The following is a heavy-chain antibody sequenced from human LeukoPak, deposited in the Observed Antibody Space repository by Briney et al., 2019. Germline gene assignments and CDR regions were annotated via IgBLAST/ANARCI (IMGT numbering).Heavy chain of an antibody. J-gene: IGHJ6*03. V-gene: IGHV4-34*01. D-gene: IGHD3-10*01. CDR1: GGSFSGYY. CDR2: INHSGST. Sequence: PSETLSLTCAVYGGSFSGYYWSWIRQPPGKGLEWIGEINHSGSTNYNPSLKSRVTISVDTSKNQFSLKLSSVTAADTAVYYCARYTFYGSGSFLWYYYMDVWGKGTTVTVSS. CDR3: ARYTFYGSGSFLWYYYMDV.